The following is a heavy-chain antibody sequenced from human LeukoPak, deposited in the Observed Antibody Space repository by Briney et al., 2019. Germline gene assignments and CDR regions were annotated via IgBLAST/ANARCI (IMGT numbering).Heavy chain of an antibody. Sequence: SETLSLTCAVYGASYNAYYWSWIRQPPGKGLEWXGDIDHRGTATYNPSLKSRLTISADASKNQFSLKLNSVTDADTAVYYCAVGITILGVAASFDSWGQGNLVIVSS. CDR2: IDHRGTA. CDR3: AVGITILGVAASFDS. D-gene: IGHD3-3*01. V-gene: IGHV4-34*01. J-gene: IGHJ4*02. CDR1: GASYNAYY.